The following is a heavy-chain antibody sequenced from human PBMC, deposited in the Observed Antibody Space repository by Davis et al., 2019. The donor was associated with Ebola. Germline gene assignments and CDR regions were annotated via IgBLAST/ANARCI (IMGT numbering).Heavy chain of an antibody. J-gene: IGHJ4*02. CDR2: ISAYNGNT. CDR3: AREAGTTSDY. D-gene: IGHD1-7*01. Sequence: ASVKVSCKASGYTFTSYGISWVRQAPGQGLEWMGWISAYNGNTNYAQKFQGRVTITADKSTSTAYMELSSLRSEDTAVYYCAREAGTTSDYWGQGTLVTVSS. CDR1: GYTFTSYG. V-gene: IGHV1-18*01.